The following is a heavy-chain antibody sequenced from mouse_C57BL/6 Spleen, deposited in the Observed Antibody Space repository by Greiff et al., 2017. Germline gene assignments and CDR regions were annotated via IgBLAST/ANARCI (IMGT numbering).Heavy chain of an antibody. CDR2: IYPRSGNT. J-gene: IGHJ2*01. D-gene: IGHD2-1*01. V-gene: IGHV1-81*01. CDR3: AREHGNLAY. CDR1: GYTFTSYG. Sequence: VQLQQSGAELARPGASVKLSCKASGYTFTSYGISWVKQRTGQGLEWIGVIYPRSGNTYYTEKFKGKATLTADKSSSTAYMELRSLTSEDAAVXFCAREHGNLAYWGQGTTLTVSS.